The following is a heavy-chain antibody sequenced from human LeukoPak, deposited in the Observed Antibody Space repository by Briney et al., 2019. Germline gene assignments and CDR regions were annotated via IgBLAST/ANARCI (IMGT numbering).Heavy chain of an antibody. Sequence: ASVKVSCKASGYTFTSYAMNWVRQAPGQGLEWMGWINPNSGGTNYAQKFQGRVTMTRDTSISTAYMELSRLRSDDTAVYYCAREFSHYYYMDVWGKGTTVTVSS. V-gene: IGHV1-2*02. CDR1: GYTFTSYA. J-gene: IGHJ6*03. CDR2: INPNSGGT. CDR3: AREFSHYYYMDV.